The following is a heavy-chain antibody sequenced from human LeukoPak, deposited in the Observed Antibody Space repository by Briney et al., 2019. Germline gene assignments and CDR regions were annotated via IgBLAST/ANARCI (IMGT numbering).Heavy chain of an antibody. D-gene: IGHD4-17*01. Sequence: SETLSLTCAVYGGSFSGYYWSWIRQPPGKGLEWIGEINHSGSTSYNPSLKSRVTISVDTSKNQFSLKLSSVTAADTAVYYCARRRETTVTTYYYYGMDVWGQGTTVTVSS. CDR2: INHSGST. V-gene: IGHV4-34*01. CDR3: ARRRETTVTTYYYYGMDV. J-gene: IGHJ6*02. CDR1: GGSFSGYY.